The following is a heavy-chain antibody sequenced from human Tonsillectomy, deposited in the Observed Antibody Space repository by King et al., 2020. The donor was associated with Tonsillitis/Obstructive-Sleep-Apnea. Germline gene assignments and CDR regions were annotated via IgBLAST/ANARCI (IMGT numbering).Heavy chain of an antibody. J-gene: IGHJ6*02. Sequence: VQLVESXGGVVQPGRSLRLSCAASGFTFSSYGMHWVRQAPGKGLEWVAVISYDGSNKYYADSVKGRFTISRDNSKNTLFLQMNSLRAEDTAVYYCAKXRXXSXXGGPRXYGXXIWGQXTTVTVS. CDR3: AKXRXXSXXGGPRXYGXXI. V-gene: IGHV3-30*18. D-gene: IGHD3-16*01. CDR1: GFTFSSYG. CDR2: ISYDGSNK.